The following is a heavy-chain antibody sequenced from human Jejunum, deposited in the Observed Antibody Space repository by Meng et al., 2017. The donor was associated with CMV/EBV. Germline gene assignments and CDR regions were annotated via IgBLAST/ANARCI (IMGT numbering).Heavy chain of an antibody. CDR2: INKDESEK. CDR1: GFTFSGYW. J-gene: IGHJ4*02. V-gene: IGHV3-7*01. D-gene: IGHD1/OR15-1a*01. Sequence: CAASGFTFSGYWMTWVRQAPGKGLEWVGNINKDESEKNYLGSVKGRFTISRDNAKNLLYLQMNSLRAEDTAVYYCVRDCRREHLFDYWGQGTLVTVSS. CDR3: VRDCRREHLFDY.